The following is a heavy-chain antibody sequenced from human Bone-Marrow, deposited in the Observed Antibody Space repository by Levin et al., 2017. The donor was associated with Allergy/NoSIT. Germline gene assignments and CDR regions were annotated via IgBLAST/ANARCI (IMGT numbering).Heavy chain of an antibody. Sequence: SETLSLTCSVSGDSMSAYYWSWIRQPPGKGLEWIGNIYDSGTTNYNPSLKSRVTISLDMFKNQLSLKLSSVTAADTAVYYCVSTKQWLSFNIWGQGTMVTVSS. CDR2: IYDSGTT. D-gene: IGHD6-19*01. J-gene: IGHJ3*02. V-gene: IGHV4-59*08. CDR3: VSTKQWLSFNI. CDR1: GDSMSAYY.